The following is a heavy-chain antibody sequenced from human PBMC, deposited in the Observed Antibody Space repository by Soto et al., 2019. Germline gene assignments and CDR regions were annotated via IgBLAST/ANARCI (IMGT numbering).Heavy chain of an antibody. CDR3: ARGLAYFDY. CDR2: INSNGGST. CDR1: GFTFSSYA. J-gene: IGHJ4*02. V-gene: IGHV3-64*01. Sequence: EVQLVESGGGLVQPGGSLRLSCAASGFTFSSYAMHWVRQAPGKGLEYVSAINSNGGSTYYANSVKGRFTISRDNSKNTLYRQMGSLRAEDMAVYYCARGLAYFDYWGQGTLVTVSS.